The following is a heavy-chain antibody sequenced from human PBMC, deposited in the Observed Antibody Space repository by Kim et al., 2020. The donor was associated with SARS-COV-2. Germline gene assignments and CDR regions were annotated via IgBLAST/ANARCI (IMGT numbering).Heavy chain of an antibody. Sequence: DSVKGRFIISRDNAKNSLYLQMNSLRAEDTALYYCAKDIRSGYYYGMDVWGQGTTVTVSS. J-gene: IGHJ6*02. CDR3: AKDIRSGYYYGMDV. V-gene: IGHV3-9*01.